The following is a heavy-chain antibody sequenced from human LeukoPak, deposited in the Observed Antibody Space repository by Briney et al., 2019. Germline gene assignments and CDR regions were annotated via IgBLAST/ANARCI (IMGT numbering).Heavy chain of an antibody. CDR1: GYTFTGYY. V-gene: IGHV1-2*02. CDR2: INPNSGGT. Sequence: ASVKVSCKASGYTFTGYYMHWVRQAPGQGLEWMGWINPNSGGTNYAQKFQGRVTMTRETSISTAYMELSRLRSDDTAVYYCARRSIAARKCFDYWGQGTLVTVSS. CDR3: ARRSIAARKCFDY. D-gene: IGHD6-6*01. J-gene: IGHJ4*02.